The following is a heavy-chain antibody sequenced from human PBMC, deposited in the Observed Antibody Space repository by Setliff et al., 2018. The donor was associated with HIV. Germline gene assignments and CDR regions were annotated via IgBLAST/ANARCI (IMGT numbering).Heavy chain of an antibody. Sequence: SETLSLTCAVYGGSFSNYYWTWIRQTPGEGLEWIGEIDHSGSTKYNPSLKSRVAISVDTSKNQFSLKVNSVTAADTAIYYCARGRQFTFWSAYMRMDVWGKGTSVTVSS. CDR3: ARGRQFTFWSAYMRMDV. J-gene: IGHJ6*03. CDR2: IDHSGST. CDR1: GGSFSNYY. D-gene: IGHD3-3*01. V-gene: IGHV4-34*01.